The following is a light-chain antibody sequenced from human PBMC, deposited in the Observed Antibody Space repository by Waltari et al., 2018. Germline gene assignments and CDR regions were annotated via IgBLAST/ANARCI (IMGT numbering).Light chain of an antibody. CDR3: QLYDTSPRFT. J-gene: IGKJ3*01. V-gene: IGKV3-20*01. CDR1: QSVTNKY. Sequence: EIVLAQSQGSLSLSPGETATLSCRATQSVTNKYLAWYQQKPGQPPRLLIYGVSNRATGIPYRFSGSGSGTDFTLTISRLEPEDFAVYYCQLYDTSPRFTFGPGTKVDIK. CDR2: GVS.